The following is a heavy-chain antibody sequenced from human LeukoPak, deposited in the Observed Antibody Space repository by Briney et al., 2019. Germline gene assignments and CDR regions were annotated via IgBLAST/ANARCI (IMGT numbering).Heavy chain of an antibody. Sequence: PGGSLRLSCAASGFTFSSYAMSWVRQAPGKGLEWVSAISGSGGSTYYADSVKGRLTISGDNSKNTLYLQMNSLRAEDTAVYYCANWYDYVWGSYRPFDYWGQGTLVTVSS. J-gene: IGHJ4*02. CDR1: GFTFSSYA. V-gene: IGHV3-23*01. CDR3: ANWYDYVWGSYRPFDY. D-gene: IGHD3-16*02. CDR2: ISGSGGST.